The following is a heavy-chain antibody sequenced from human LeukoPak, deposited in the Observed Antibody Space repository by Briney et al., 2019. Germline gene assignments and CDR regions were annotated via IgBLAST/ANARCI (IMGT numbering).Heavy chain of an antibody. Sequence: PGGSLRLSCAVSGFTFSSYSLNWVRQAPAKGLEWVSYISSSSTIYYADSVKGRLTISRDNAKNSLYLQMNSLRAEDTAVYYCARVLRVVVIKGDAFDIWGQGTMVTVSS. CDR3: ARVLRVVVIKGDAFDI. V-gene: IGHV3-48*04. J-gene: IGHJ3*02. CDR2: ISSSSTI. CDR1: GFTFSSYS. D-gene: IGHD3-22*01.